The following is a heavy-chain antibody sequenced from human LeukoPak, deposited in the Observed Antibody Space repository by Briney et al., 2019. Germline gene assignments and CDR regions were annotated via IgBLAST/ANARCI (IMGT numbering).Heavy chain of an antibody. CDR1: GGSFSGYY. J-gene: IGHJ4*02. D-gene: IGHD5-18*01. CDR2: INHSGST. V-gene: IGHV4-34*01. Sequence: PSETLSLTCAVYGGSFSGYYWSWIRQPPGKGLEWIGEINHSGSTNYNPSLKSRVTISVDTSKNQFSLKLSSVTAADTAVYYCARGPWRKQLDYWGQGTLVTVSS. CDR3: ARGPWRKQLDY.